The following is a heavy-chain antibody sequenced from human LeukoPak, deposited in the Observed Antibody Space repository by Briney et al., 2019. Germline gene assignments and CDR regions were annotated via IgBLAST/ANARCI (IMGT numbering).Heavy chain of an antibody. V-gene: IGHV3-21*01. CDR2: ISSSSSYI. Sequence: GGSLRLSCAASGFTFSSHSMNWVRQAPGKGLEWVSSISSSSSYIYYADSVKGRFTISRDNAKNSLYLQMNSLRAEDTAVYYCAREAGLSGVYYFDFWGQGTLVTVSS. CDR1: GFTFSSHS. D-gene: IGHD3-16*02. CDR3: AREAGLSGVYYFDF. J-gene: IGHJ4*02.